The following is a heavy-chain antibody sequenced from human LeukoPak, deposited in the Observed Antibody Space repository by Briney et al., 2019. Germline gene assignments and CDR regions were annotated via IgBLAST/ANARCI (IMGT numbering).Heavy chain of an antibody. CDR3: ARLVATTGRPYFDY. Sequence: PGGSLRLSCAASGFTVSSNYMGWVRQAPGKGLEYVSVIYSGGNTYYAGSVKGRFTISRDNSKNTVYLQMNSLRAEDTAVFYCARLVATTGRPYFDYWGQGNLVTVSS. CDR1: GFTVSSNY. J-gene: IGHJ4*02. V-gene: IGHV3-53*01. D-gene: IGHD1-1*01. CDR2: IYSGGNT.